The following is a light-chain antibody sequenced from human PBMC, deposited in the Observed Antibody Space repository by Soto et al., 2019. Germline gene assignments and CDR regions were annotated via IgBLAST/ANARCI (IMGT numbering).Light chain of an antibody. CDR2: DAS. CDR3: QQYGTFSGT. J-gene: IGKJ1*01. V-gene: IGKV1-5*01. Sequence: DIQMTQSPSILSASVGDRVTTTCRASQSVSGWLAWYQQKPGEAPKLLIYDASALPRGVPSRFSGSGSGTNFTLTIASLQPDDFAAYYCQQYGTFSGTFGPGTKVDIK. CDR1: QSVSGW.